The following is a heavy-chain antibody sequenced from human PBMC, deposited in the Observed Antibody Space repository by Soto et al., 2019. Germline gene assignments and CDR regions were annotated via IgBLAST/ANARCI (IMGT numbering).Heavy chain of an antibody. CDR2: IGTRGNTK. CDR3: ARDGTEYYGEYYDY. J-gene: IGHJ4*02. CDR1: GFTFSDYY. D-gene: IGHD4-17*01. Sequence: QVQLVESGGGLVKPGGSLRLSCATSGFTFSDYYMSWIRQAPGKGLEWVSYIGTRGNTKYYADSVRGRFTISRDNAKNSLYLQMNSLRAYDTSVYYCARDGTEYYGEYYDYWGQGIPVTVSS. V-gene: IGHV3-11*01.